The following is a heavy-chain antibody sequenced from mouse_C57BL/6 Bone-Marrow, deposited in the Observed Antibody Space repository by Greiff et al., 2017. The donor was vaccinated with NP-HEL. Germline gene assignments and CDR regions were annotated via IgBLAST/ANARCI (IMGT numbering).Heavy chain of an antibody. CDR1: GFTFSSYA. J-gene: IGHJ2*01. Sequence: EVMLVESGGGLVKPGGSLKLSCAASGFTFSSYAMSWVRQTPEKRLEWVATISDGGSYTYYPDNVKGRFTISRDNAKNNLYLQMSHLKSEDTAMYYCARLLRYYFDYWGKGTTLTVSS. D-gene: IGHD1-1*01. CDR3: ARLLRYYFDY. V-gene: IGHV5-4*03. CDR2: ISDGGSYT.